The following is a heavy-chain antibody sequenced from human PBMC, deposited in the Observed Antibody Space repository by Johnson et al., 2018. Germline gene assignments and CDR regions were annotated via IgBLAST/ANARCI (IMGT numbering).Heavy chain of an antibody. CDR1: GFTFSSYS. J-gene: IGHJ6*02. CDR2: ISSSSSTI. D-gene: IGHD3-9*01. V-gene: IGHV3-48*02. Sequence: VQLVESGGGLVQPGGSLRLSCAASGFTFSSYSMNWVRQAPGKGLEWVSYISSSSSTIYYADSVKGRFTISRDNAKNSLYLQMNSLRDEDTAVYYCATKGRDYDILTGYYYYGMDVWGQGTTVTVSS. CDR3: ATKGRDYDILTGYYYYGMDV.